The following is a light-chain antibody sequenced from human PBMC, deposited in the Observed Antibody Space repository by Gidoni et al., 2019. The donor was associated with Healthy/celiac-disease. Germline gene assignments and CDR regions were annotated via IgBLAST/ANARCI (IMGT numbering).Light chain of an antibody. V-gene: IGKV3-11*01. CDR2: DAS. CDR1: QSVSSY. J-gene: IGKJ4*01. CDR3: QQRSNWPPALT. Sequence: EIVLTQSPATLSLSPGERATISFRDIQSVSSYLAWYQQKPGQAPRLLIYDASNRATGIPARFSGSGSGTDFTLTISSLEPEDFAVYYCQQRSNWPPALTFGGGTKVEIK.